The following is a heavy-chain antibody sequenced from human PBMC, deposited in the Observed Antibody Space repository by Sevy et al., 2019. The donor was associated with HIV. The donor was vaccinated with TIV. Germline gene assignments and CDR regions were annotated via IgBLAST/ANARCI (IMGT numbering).Heavy chain of an antibody. Sequence: SETVSLTCTVSGGSVTSDSYYWTWIRQPPGKGLECLGYMFYTGSTNYNPSLMSRVTISVDTSKNQFSLKLSSVTAADTAVYYCARMGGLTDYGMDVWGQGTTVTVSS. CDR3: ARMGGLTDYGMDV. J-gene: IGHJ6*02. CDR2: MFYTGST. CDR1: GGSVTSDSYY. V-gene: IGHV4-61*01. D-gene: IGHD1-26*01.